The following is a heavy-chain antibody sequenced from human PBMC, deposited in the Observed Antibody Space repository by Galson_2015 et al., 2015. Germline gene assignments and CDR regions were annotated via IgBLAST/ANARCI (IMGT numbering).Heavy chain of an antibody. Sequence: SVKVSCKASGYTFTSYGISWVRQAPGQGLEWMGWISAYNGNTNYAQKLQGRVTMTTDTSTSTAYMELRSLRSDDTAVYYCARDFWRYSSSWEYNWFDPWGQGTLVTVSS. CDR1: GYTFTSYG. J-gene: IGHJ5*02. CDR3: ARDFWRYSSSWEYNWFDP. V-gene: IGHV1-18*01. CDR2: ISAYNGNT. D-gene: IGHD6-13*01.